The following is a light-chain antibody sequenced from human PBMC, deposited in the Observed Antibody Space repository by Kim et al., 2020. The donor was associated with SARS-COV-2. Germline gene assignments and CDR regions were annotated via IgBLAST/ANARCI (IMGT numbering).Light chain of an antibody. CDR2: VTSDGHL. V-gene: IGLV4-69*01. CDR3: QTWDTGIQI. CDR1: SRHSSYA. J-gene: IGLJ2*01. Sequence: QPVLTQSPSASASLGASVRLTCTLSSRHSSYAIAWHQQQPEKGPRHLLRVTSDGHLIKGDGIPDRFSGSRSGAERYLTISSLQSEDEADYYCQTWDTGIQIFGGGTQLTVL.